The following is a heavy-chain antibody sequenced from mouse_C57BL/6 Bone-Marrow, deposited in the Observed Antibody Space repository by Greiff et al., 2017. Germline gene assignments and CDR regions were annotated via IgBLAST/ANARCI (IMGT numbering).Heavy chain of an antibody. CDR3: ARSGSWFAY. CDR1: GYTFTRYD. Sequence: QVQLKQSGPELVKPGASVKLSCKASGYTFTRYDINWVKQRPGQGLEWIGWIHPRDGSTKDTEKFKGRATLTVDTSSSTAYMERHSLTSEDSAVYYCARSGSWFAYWGQGTLVTVSA. CDR2: IHPRDGST. D-gene: IGHD1-1*01. J-gene: IGHJ3*01. V-gene: IGHV1-85*01.